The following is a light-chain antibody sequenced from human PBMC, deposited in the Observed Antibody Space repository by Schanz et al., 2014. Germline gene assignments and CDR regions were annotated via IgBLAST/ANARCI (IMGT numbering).Light chain of an antibody. V-gene: IGKV4-1*01. CDR1: QSILYNSNNKNY. J-gene: IGKJ4*01. CDR3: QQYYGIPLT. Sequence: DIVMTQSPDSLAVSLGERATINCKSSQSILYNSNNKNYLSWYQQKPGQPPKPLIYWASTRESGVPDRFSGSGSGTDFTLTISSLQAEDVAVYYCQQYYGIPLTFGGGTKVEIK. CDR2: WAS.